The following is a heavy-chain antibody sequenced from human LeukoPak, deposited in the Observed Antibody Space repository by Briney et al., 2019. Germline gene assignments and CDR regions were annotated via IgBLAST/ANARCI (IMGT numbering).Heavy chain of an antibody. V-gene: IGHV3-33*06. CDR1: GFTFSSYG. Sequence: GGSLRLSCAASGFTFSSYGMHWVRQAPGKGLEWVAVIWYDGSNKYYADSVKGRFTISRDTSKNTLYLQMNSLRAEDTAVYYCAKSGYCSGGSCSDAFDIWGQGTMVTVSS. J-gene: IGHJ3*02. D-gene: IGHD2-15*01. CDR2: IWYDGSNK. CDR3: AKSGYCSGGSCSDAFDI.